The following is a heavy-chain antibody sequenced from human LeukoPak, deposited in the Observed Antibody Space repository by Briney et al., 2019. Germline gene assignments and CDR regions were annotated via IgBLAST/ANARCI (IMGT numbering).Heavy chain of an antibody. Sequence: RGSLRLSCAASGFTFSSYAMHWVRQAPGKGLEWVAVISYDGSNKYYADSVKGRFTISRDNSKNTLYLQMNSLRAEDTAVYYCARDYLDWYFDLWGRGTLVTVSS. CDR1: GFTFSSYA. V-gene: IGHV3-30*04. J-gene: IGHJ2*01. CDR2: ISYDGSNK. CDR3: ARDYLDWYFDL.